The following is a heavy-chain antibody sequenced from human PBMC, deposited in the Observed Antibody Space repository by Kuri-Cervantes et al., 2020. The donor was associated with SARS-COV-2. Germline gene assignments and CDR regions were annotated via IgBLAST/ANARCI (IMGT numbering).Heavy chain of an antibody. D-gene: IGHD2-15*01. CDR1: GGSFSGYY. CDR2: INHSGST. CDR3: ARGLRYCSSGSCPSGGYYYYGMDV. Sequence: GSLRLSCAVYGGSFSGYYWSWIRQPPGKGLEWIGEINHSGSTNYNPSLKSRVTISVDTSKNQFSLKLSSVTAADTAVYYCARGLRYCSSGSCPSGGYYYYGMDVWGQGTTVTVSS. V-gene: IGHV4-34*01. J-gene: IGHJ6*02.